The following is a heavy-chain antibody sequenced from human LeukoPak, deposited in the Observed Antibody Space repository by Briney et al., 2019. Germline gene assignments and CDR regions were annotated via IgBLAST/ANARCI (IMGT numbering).Heavy chain of an antibody. CDR1: GLTFSNYW. V-gene: IGHV3-74*01. D-gene: IGHD4-23*01. Sequence: GGSLRLSCAASGLTFSNYWIHWVRQAPGEGLVWVSRINTDGTTTTYADSVKGRFTISRDNAKNSLYLQVNSLRAEDTAVYYCARDRGYGGNRPEAFYIWGQGTMVTVSS. J-gene: IGHJ3*02. CDR2: INTDGTTT. CDR3: ARDRGYGGNRPEAFYI.